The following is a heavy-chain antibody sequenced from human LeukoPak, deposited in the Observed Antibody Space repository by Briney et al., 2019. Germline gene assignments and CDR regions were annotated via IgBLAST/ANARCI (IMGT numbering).Heavy chain of an antibody. J-gene: IGHJ6*02. CDR1: GFTFDDYA. D-gene: IGHD6-13*01. CDR3: AKATIAPTGYYYYYAMDV. V-gene: IGHV3-9*01. Sequence: PGGSLRLSCAASGFTFDDYAMHWVRQAPGKGLEWVSGISWNSGSIGYADSVKGRFTISRDNAKNSLYLQMNSLRAEDTALYYCAKATIAPTGYYYYYAMDVWGQGTTVTVSS. CDR2: ISWNSGSI.